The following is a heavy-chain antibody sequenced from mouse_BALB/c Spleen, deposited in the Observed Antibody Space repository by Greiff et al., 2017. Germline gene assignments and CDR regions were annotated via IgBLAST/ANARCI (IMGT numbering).Heavy chain of an antibody. CDR3: ASYDYGASFAY. J-gene: IGHJ3*01. CDR1: GYSITSDYA. V-gene: IGHV3-2*02. CDR2: ISYSGST. Sequence: EVQLQESGPGLVKPSQSLSLTCTVTGYSITSDYAWNWIRQFPGNKLEWMGYISYSGSTSYNPSLKSRISITRDTSKNQFFLQLNSVTTEDTATYYCASYDYGASFAYWGQGTLVTVSA. D-gene: IGHD2-4*01.